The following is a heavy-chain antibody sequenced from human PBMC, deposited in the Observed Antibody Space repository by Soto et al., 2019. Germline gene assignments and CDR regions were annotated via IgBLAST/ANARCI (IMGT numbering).Heavy chain of an antibody. CDR1: GFTFSDHF. Sequence: PGGSLRLSCATSGFTFSDHFMDWVRQAPGKGLEWVGLTRNKANSYTTDYAESVKGRFTIPRDDSERSLYLQMTSLKTEDTAVYYCARRSSNNWYFDLWGRGTLVTVSS. D-gene: IGHD4-4*01. V-gene: IGHV3-72*01. CDR3: ARRSSNNWYFDL. CDR2: TRNKANSYTT. J-gene: IGHJ2*01.